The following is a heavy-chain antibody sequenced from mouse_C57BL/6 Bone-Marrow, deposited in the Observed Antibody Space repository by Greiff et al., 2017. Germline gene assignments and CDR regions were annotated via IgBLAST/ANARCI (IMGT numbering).Heavy chain of an antibody. CDR1: GYTFTSYG. CDR2: IYIGNGYT. Sequence: EVQLQPSGAELVRPGSSVKMSCKTSGYTFTSYGINWVKQRPGQGLEWIGYIYIGNGYTKYNEKFKGKATLTSDTSSSTAYMQLRSLTSEDSAIYFCSRRVDYFDYWGQGTTLTVSS. D-gene: IGHD1-1*01. V-gene: IGHV1-58*01. CDR3: SRRVDYFDY. J-gene: IGHJ2*01.